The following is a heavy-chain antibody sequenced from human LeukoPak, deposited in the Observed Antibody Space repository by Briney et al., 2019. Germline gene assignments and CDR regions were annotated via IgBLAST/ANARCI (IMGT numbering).Heavy chain of an antibody. Sequence: GEINQSGSTNYNPSLKSRVTISVDTSKNQFSLKLSSVTAADTAVYYCASVYDSSGYYPFWGQGTLVTVSS. CDR2: INQSGST. CDR3: ASVYDSSGYYPF. D-gene: IGHD3-22*01. V-gene: IGHV4-34*13. J-gene: IGHJ4*02.